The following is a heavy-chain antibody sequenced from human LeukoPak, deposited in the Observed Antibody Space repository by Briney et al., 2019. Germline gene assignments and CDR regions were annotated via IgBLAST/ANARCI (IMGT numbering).Heavy chain of an antibody. V-gene: IGHV1-18*04. J-gene: IGHJ5*02. CDR2: ISAYNGNT. D-gene: IGHD2-15*01. CDR1: RYTFTSYY. CDR3: AREKVVVAATYRHNWFDP. Sequence: GASVKVSCKASRYTFTSYYMHWVRQAPGQGLEWMGWISAYNGNTNYAQKLQGRVTMTTDTSTNTAYMELRSLRSDDTALYYCAREKVVVAATYRHNWFDPWGQGTLVTVSS.